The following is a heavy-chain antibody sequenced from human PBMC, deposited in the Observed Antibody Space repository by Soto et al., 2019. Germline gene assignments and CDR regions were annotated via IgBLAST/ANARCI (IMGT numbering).Heavy chain of an antibody. CDR1: GFTFSSYW. CDR3: ARVCTGGSCYQFDS. J-gene: IGHJ4*02. Sequence: EVHLVESGGGLVQPGGSLSLSCAASGFTFSSYWMHWVRQAPGKGLVWVSRINSDGSNTNYADSVKGRFTISRDNAKNPLYLQMNSLRADDTAVYYCARVCTGGSCYQFDSWGQGTLVTVSS. D-gene: IGHD2-15*01. CDR2: INSDGSNT. V-gene: IGHV3-74*01.